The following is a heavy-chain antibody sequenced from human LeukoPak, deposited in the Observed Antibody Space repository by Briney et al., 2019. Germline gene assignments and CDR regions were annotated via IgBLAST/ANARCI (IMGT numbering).Heavy chain of an antibody. CDR2: INPSGGST. V-gene: IGHV1-46*01. CDR1: GYTFTSYY. Sequence: ASVKVSCKASGYTFTSYYMHWVRQAPGQGLEWMGIINPSGGSTSYAQKFQGRVTMTRDTSTSTVYTELSSLRSEDTAVYYCATSSPKGGYFDYWGQGTLVTVSS. D-gene: IGHD2-2*01. CDR3: ATSSPKGGYFDY. J-gene: IGHJ4*02.